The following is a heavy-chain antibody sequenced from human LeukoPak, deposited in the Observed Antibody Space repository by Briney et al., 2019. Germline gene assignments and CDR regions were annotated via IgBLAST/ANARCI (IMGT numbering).Heavy chain of an antibody. Sequence: GGSLRLSCAASGFTVSNNYISWVRQAPGKGLEWVAVIYSGGSTKYADSVKARFTISRDNSKNTVYLQMNSLRADDTAVYYCGRAPLENWGQGTLVTVSS. CDR1: GFTVSNNY. CDR3: GRAPLEN. V-gene: IGHV3-53*01. CDR2: IYSGGST. J-gene: IGHJ4*02.